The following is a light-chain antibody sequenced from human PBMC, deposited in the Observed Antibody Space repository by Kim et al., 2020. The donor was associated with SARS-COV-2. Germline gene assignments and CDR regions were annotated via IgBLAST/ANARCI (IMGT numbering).Light chain of an antibody. J-gene: IGKJ1*01. CDR3: QQYGRSPWT. V-gene: IGKV3-20*01. CDR1: QSVRSSY. CDR2: GAS. Sequence: APGERVTVSCRASQSVRSSYLAWYQQKPGQAPRLLIYGASNRATDIPARFSGSGFGTDFTLTISSLEPEDFAVYYCQQYGRSPWTFGQGTKVEIK.